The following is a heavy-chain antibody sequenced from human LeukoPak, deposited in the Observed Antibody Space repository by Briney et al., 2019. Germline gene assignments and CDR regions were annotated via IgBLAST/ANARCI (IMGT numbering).Heavy chain of an antibody. CDR1: GFTLSTAS. D-gene: IGHD2-2*01. Sequence: GGSLRLSCAAPGFTLSTASMSWVRQAPGKGLEWVSAISGSGGSTNYADSVKGRFTISRDNSKNTLYLQMNSLGVEDTAVYYCAKDIVVVPAAADAFDIWGQGTMVTVSS. CDR3: AKDIVVVPAAADAFDI. J-gene: IGHJ3*02. V-gene: IGHV3-23*01. CDR2: ISGSGGST.